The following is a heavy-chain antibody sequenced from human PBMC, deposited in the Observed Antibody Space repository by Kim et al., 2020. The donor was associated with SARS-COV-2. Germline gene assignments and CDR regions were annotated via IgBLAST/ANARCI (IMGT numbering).Heavy chain of an antibody. CDR2: TRGSGGST. CDR3: AKYRAGAWTFDY. V-gene: IGHV3-23*01. D-gene: IGHD1-1*01. CDR1: GFTLSAYA. Sequence: GGSLRLSCAASGFTLSAYAMSWVRQAPGKGLEWVSGTRGSGGSTDYADSVKGRFTISRDNSRNTLYLQMNSLRAEDTAVYYCAKYRAGAWTFDYWGQGTLVTVSS. J-gene: IGHJ4*02.